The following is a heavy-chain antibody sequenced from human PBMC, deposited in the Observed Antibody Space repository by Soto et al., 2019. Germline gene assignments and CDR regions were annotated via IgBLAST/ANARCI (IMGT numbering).Heavy chain of an antibody. CDR1: GFTFSYYA. CDR3: AKELTGTFISIDY. D-gene: IGHD7-27*01. CDR2: ISGSGGST. J-gene: IGHJ4*02. Sequence: GGSLRLSCPASGFTFSYYAMNWVRQAPGKGLEWVSAISGSGGSTYYADSVKGRFTISRDNSKNTLYLQMNTLRAEDTAVYYCAKELTGTFISIDYWGQGTLVTVSS. V-gene: IGHV3-23*01.